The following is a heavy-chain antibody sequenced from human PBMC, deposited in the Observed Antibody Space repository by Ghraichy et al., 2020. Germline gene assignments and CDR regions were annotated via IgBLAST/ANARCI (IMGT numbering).Heavy chain of an antibody. CDR3: VRSNGYLDY. CDR1: GFTFGSSR. Sequence: GGSLRLSCAASGFTFGSSRMHWVRQPPGKGLVWVSHISSDERTTNYADSVKGRFTISRDNAKNTLYLQMNSLRAEDTAPYYCVRSNGYLDYWGQGTLVTVSS. V-gene: IGHV3-74*01. CDR2: ISSDERTT. D-gene: IGHD3-22*01. J-gene: IGHJ4*02.